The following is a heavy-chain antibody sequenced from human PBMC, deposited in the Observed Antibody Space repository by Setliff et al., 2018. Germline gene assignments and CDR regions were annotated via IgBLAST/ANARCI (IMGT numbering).Heavy chain of an antibody. Sequence: PSETLSLTCAVSGASIRNNYYWGWIRQSPGTGLEWIGSIFYNGMAYYNPSLKSRVTMSVDTSKNQFSLSLTSVTAADTAVYYCARGPGAATGEGFDIWGQGTMVTVSS. CDR1: GASIRNNYY. CDR3: ARGPGAATGEGFDI. D-gene: IGHD7-27*01. V-gene: IGHV4-39*07. CDR2: IFYNGMA. J-gene: IGHJ3*02.